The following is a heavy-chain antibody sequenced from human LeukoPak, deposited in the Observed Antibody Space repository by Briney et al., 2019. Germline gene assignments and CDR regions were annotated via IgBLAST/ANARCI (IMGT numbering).Heavy chain of an antibody. CDR1: GYTFTGYY. V-gene: IGHV1-2*02. D-gene: IGHD4-17*01. Sequence: RASVKVSCKASGYTFTGYYMHWVRQAPGQGLEWMGWINPNSGGTNYAQKFQGRVTVTADESTSTAYMELSSLRSEDTAVYYCARGGDYYYYYMDVWGKGTTVTISS. CDR3: ARGGDYYYYYMDV. CDR2: INPNSGGT. J-gene: IGHJ6*03.